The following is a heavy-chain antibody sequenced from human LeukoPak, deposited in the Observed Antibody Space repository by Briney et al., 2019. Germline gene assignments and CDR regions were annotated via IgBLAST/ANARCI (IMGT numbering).Heavy chain of an antibody. J-gene: IGHJ4*02. CDR3: VRGNDYGGPHY. CDR2: IDRDGSRI. D-gene: IGHD4-23*01. Sequence: GGSLRLSCAVSGFTFSSYWMHWVRQAPGKGLVWVSRIDRDGSRINYADSVKGRFTISRDNGKNTLFLQVNSLRAEDAAVYYCVRGNDYGGPHYWGQGTLVTVSS. CDR1: GFTFSSYW. V-gene: IGHV3-74*01.